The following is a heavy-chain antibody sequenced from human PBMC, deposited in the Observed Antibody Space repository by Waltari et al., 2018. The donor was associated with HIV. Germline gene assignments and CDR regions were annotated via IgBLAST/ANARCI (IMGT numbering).Heavy chain of an antibody. CDR2: IEPVGGST. J-gene: IGHJ5*02. V-gene: IGHV1-46*01. Sequence: QVQLVQSGAEVKKPGASVKVSCKASGYTFTSYYMHWVRQSPGQGLEWMGRIEPVGGSTSYSQKFQGRVTMTRDTSTSTVDMELSILRSGDPAVYYGARHGDYYDSSGDSNNWVDPWGQGTLVTVSS. D-gene: IGHD3-22*01. CDR1: GYTFTSYY. CDR3: ARHGDYYDSSGDSNNWVDP.